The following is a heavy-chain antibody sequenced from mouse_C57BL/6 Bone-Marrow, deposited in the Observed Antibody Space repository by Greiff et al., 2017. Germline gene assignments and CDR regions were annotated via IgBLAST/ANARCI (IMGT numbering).Heavy chain of an antibody. V-gene: IGHV1-81*01. CDR1: GYTFTSYG. Sequence: QVQLQQSGAELARPGASVKLSCKASGYTFTSYGISWVKQRTGQGLEWIGEIYPRSGNTYYNEKLKGKATLTADKSSSTAYMELRSLTSEDSAVYFCASPSGSSGYAMDYWGQGTSVTVSS. D-gene: IGHD3-2*02. J-gene: IGHJ4*01. CDR2: IYPRSGNT. CDR3: ASPSGSSGYAMDY.